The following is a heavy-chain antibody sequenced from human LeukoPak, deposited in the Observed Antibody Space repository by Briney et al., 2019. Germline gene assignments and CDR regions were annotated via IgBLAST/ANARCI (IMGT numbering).Heavy chain of an antibody. Sequence: GGSLRLSCAASGFTFSSYSMNWVRQAPGKGLEWVSYISSSSSTIYYADSVKGRFTISRDNAKNSLYLQMNSLRAEDTAVYYCARQWLQSPFDYWGQGTLVTVSS. CDR2: ISSSSSTI. CDR1: GFTFSSYS. D-gene: IGHD5-24*01. CDR3: ARQWLQSPFDY. V-gene: IGHV3-48*04. J-gene: IGHJ4*02.